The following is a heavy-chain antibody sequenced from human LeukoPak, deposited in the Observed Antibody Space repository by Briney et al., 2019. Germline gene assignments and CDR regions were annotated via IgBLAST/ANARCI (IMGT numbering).Heavy chain of an antibody. D-gene: IGHD3-22*01. Sequence: PGESLKISCKGSGYSFTSYWIGWVRQMPGKGLEWMGIIYPGDSDTRYSPSFQGQVTISADKSISTAYPQWSSLKASDTAMYYCARRRYDSSGYHDAFDIWGQGTMVTVSS. J-gene: IGHJ3*02. V-gene: IGHV5-51*01. CDR2: IYPGDSDT. CDR1: GYSFTSYW. CDR3: ARRRYDSSGYHDAFDI.